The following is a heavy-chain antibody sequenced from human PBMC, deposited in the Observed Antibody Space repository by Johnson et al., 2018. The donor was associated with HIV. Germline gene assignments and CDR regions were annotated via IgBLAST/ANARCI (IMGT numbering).Heavy chain of an antibody. CDR1: EFSVSGNY. V-gene: IGHV3-66*01. J-gene: IGHJ3*01. Sequence: VQLVESGGGLVRPGGSLRLSCAASEFSVSGNYMTWVRQAPGKGLEWVSVIYSDGSTYYADSVQGRFTISRDSAKNSLYLQMNSLRAEDTALYYCARGGSSGYYSNAFDVWGQGTMATVSS. CDR3: ARGGSSGYYSNAFDV. CDR2: IYSDGST. D-gene: IGHD3-22*01.